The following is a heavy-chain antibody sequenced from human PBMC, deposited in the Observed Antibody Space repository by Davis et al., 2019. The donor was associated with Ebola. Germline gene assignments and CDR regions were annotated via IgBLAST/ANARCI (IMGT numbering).Heavy chain of an antibody. V-gene: IGHV4-4*02. CDR1: GGSISSSNW. CDR2: IYHSGST. D-gene: IGHD2-15*01. J-gene: IGHJ4*02. CDR3: ARGRGVYCSGGSCYPPHFDY. Sequence: GSLRLSCAVSGGSISSSNWWSWVRQPPGKGLEWIGEIYHSGSTNYNPSLKSRVTISVDKSKNQFSLKLSSVTAADTAVYYCARGRGVYCSGGSCYPPHFDYWGQGTLVTVSS.